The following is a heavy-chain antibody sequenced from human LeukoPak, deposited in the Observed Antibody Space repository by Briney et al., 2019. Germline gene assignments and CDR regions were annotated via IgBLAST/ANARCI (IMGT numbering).Heavy chain of an antibody. J-gene: IGHJ4*02. Sequence: GGSLRLSCAASGFSFSSFSMNWVRQAPGKGLEWVSYISGGSSFTYYVDSVKGRFTISRDNAKNSLYLQMNSLRAEDTAVYYCARDARQLLWFGEFDYWGQGTLVTVSS. D-gene: IGHD3-10*01. CDR3: ARDARQLLWFGEFDY. CDR2: ISGGSSFT. V-gene: IGHV3-21*01. CDR1: GFSFSSFS.